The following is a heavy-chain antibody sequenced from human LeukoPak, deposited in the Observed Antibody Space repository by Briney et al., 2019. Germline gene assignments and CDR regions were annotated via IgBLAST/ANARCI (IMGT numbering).Heavy chain of an antibody. D-gene: IGHD2-15*01. Sequence: PSETLSLTCAVYGGTFSGYYWNWIRHSPGKGLEWIGEINYSGSSNYNPSLESRATISVDTSINQFSLKLNSLTAADTAMYYCARGTPRFDSWSQGTMVTVS. CDR3: ARGTPRFDS. CDR1: GGTFSGYY. CDR2: INYSGSS. V-gene: IGHV4-34*01. J-gene: IGHJ3*01.